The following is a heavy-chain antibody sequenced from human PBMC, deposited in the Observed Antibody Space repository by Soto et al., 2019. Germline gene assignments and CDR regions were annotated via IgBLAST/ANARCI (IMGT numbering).Heavy chain of an antibody. V-gene: IGHV1-2*04. D-gene: IGHD1-26*01. CDR1: GYTFTGYY. CDR3: ARGATTGLLRGAFDI. J-gene: IGHJ3*02. Sequence: QVQLVQSGAEVKKPGASVKVSCKASGYTFTGYYMHWVRQAPGQGLEWMGWINPNSGGTNYAQKFQGWVTMTRDTSISTAYMELSRLRSDDTAVYYCARGATTGLLRGAFDIWGQGTMVTVSS. CDR2: INPNSGGT.